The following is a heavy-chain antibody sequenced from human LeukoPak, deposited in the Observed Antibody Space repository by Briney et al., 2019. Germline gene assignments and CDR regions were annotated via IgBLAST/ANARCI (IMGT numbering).Heavy chain of an antibody. D-gene: IGHD3-16*01. CDR2: IYDSGST. J-gene: IGHJ6*04. CDR1: GGSISSYY. V-gene: IGHV4-59*12. CDR3: AREWITNPFAPLGV. Sequence: SETLSLTCTVSGGSISSYYWNWIRQPPGKGLEWIGYIYDSGSTSYGPSLKSRVTISVDTSKNQFSLKLSSVTAADTAVYYCAREWITNPFAPLGVWGKGTTVTVSS.